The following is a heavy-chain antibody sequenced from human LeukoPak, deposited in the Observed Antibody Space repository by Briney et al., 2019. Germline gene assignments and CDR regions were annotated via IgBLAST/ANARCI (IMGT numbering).Heavy chain of an antibody. Sequence: SETLSLTCTVSGGSISSSSYYWGWIRQPPGKGLEWIGSIYYSGSTYYNPSLKSRVTISVDTSKNQFSLKLSSVTAADTAVYYCARAVPYDFWSGYYLRYYYYYMDVWGKGTTVTVSS. CDR1: GGSISSSSYY. CDR2: IYYSGST. CDR3: ARAVPYDFWSGYYLRYYYYYMDV. J-gene: IGHJ6*03. D-gene: IGHD3-3*01. V-gene: IGHV4-39*07.